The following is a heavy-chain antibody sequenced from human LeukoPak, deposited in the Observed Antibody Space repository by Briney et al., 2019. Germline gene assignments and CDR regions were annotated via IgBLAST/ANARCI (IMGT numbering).Heavy chain of an antibody. D-gene: IGHD6-19*01. Sequence: GGSLRLSCAASGFTFSNYWMSWVRQAPGKGLEWVANIKQDGSEKYYVDSVKGRFTISRDNAKNSLYLRMNSLRAEDTAVYYCARLDSSGWYPAEYFQHWGQGTLVTVSP. J-gene: IGHJ1*01. CDR1: GFTFSNYW. CDR2: IKQDGSEK. V-gene: IGHV3-7*01. CDR3: ARLDSSGWYPAEYFQH.